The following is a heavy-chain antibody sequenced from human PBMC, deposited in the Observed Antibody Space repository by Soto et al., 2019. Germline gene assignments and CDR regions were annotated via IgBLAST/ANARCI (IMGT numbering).Heavy chain of an antibody. CDR3: ARVMSPMLVPDAFDI. J-gene: IGHJ3*02. V-gene: IGHV4-4*02. CDR1: GASISGSDW. D-gene: IGHD2-8*02. Sequence: QVQLQESGPGLVKPSGTLSLTCTVSGASISGSDWWSWVRQPPGKGLEWIGEINHSGTTNYNPSLESRVTMSVVKSKNQFSRKLNSVTAADTAVYYCARVMSPMLVPDAFDIWGQGTMVTVSS. CDR2: INHSGTT.